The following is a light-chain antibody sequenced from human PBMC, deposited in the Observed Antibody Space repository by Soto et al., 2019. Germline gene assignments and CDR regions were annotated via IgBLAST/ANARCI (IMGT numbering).Light chain of an antibody. CDR1: QSVSSY. V-gene: IGKV3-11*01. J-gene: IGKJ5*01. Sequence: EIVLTQSPATLSLSPVERATLSCRASQSVSSYLAWYQQKPGQAPRLLIYDVSNRATGIPARFSGSGSGTDFTLTISRLEPEDFAVYYCQQYGYSPITFGQGTRLEIK. CDR3: QQYGYSPIT. CDR2: DVS.